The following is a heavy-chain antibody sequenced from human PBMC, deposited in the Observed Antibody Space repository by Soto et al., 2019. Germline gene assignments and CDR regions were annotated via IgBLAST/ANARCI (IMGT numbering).Heavy chain of an antibody. D-gene: IGHD5-12*01. V-gene: IGHV1-46*03. CDR3: TRKRGDGYNHLDY. CDR1: GYTFTSYY. CDR2: INTNDGIT. Sequence: QVELVQSEAEVKKPGASVMIACKASGYTFTSYYLHWVRQAPGQGLEWLGLINTNDGITIYAQRFQGRVTMPRDKSTSTVYMELNSLRSEDTAMYFCTRKRGDGYNHLDYWGQGTLVTVSS. J-gene: IGHJ4*02.